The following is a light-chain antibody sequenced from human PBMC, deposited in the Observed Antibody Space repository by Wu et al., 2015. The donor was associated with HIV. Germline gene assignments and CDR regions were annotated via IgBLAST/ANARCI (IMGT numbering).Light chain of an antibody. V-gene: IGKV3-15*01. CDR1: QTVGSN. CDR2: GAS. J-gene: IGKJ4*01. CDR3: QQYNNWPPLS. Sequence: EILMTQSPATLSVSPGERATLSCRASQTVGSNLAWYQQKPGQAPRLLIYGASTGATGIPARFSGSGFATEFTLTISNIQSEDFAVYYCQQYNNWPPLSFGGGTKVE.